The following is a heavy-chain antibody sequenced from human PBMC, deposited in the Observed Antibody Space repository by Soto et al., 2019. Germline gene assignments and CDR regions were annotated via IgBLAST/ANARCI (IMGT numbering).Heavy chain of an antibody. CDR2: TNGGDGRT. J-gene: IGHJ6*02. Sequence: ASVKVSCKASGYTFRNYPVHWVRQAPGQKLEWMGWTNGGDGRTRYSQIFQGRVTFTRGTSANTAYMEVGSLRFEDTAVYYCARDRGGRVPLASSYFYYGMDVWGQGTTVTVS. CDR1: GYTFRNYP. D-gene: IGHD3-10*01. CDR3: ARDRGGRVPLASSYFYYGMDV. V-gene: IGHV1-3*01.